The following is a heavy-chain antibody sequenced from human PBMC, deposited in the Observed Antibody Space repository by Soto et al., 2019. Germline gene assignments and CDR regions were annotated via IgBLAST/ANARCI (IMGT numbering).Heavy chain of an antibody. CDR2: ISSDESNK. J-gene: IGHJ4*02. Sequence: QVQLVESGGGVVQPGKSLRLACAASGFAFSRNVMHWVRQAPGQGLEWVAQISSDESNKFYADSVKGRFTISRDNSKDMVYIHLNSLTAEDTAVYFCAKDQWSCTSGVCDHFFDHWGQGSLVTVSS. D-gene: IGHD2-8*01. CDR1: GFAFSRNV. V-gene: IGHV3-30*18. CDR3: AKDQWSCTSGVCDHFFDH.